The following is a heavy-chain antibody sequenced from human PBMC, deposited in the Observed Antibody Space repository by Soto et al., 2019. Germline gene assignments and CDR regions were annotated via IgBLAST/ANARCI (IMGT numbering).Heavy chain of an antibody. Sequence: QVQLVQSGAEVKKPGSSVKVSCKASGGTFSSYTISWVRQAPGQGLEWMGRIIPILGIANYAQKLQGRVTITADKSTCTAYRELSSLRSEDTAVYYCARDDGLAYCGGDCYSWGQGTLVTVSS. D-gene: IGHD2-21*02. CDR2: IIPILGIA. J-gene: IGHJ4*02. CDR3: ARDDGLAYCGGDCYS. V-gene: IGHV1-69*02. CDR1: GGTFSSYT.